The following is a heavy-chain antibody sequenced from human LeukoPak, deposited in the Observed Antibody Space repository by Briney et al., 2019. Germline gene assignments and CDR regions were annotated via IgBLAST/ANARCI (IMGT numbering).Heavy chain of an antibody. J-gene: IGHJ4*02. Sequence: GGSLRLSCAASGFSFSGYWMPWVRQAPGKGLEWVANIKQDGSEKYYVDSVKGRFTISRDNAKNSLYLQMNGLRAEDTAVHYCARDRGDRVFDYWGQGTLVTVSS. D-gene: IGHD4-17*01. V-gene: IGHV3-7*01. CDR2: IKQDGSEK. CDR1: GFSFSGYW. CDR3: ARDRGDRVFDY.